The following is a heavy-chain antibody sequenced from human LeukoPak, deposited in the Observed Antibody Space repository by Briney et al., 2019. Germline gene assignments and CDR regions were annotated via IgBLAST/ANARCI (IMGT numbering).Heavy chain of an antibody. J-gene: IGHJ4*02. CDR1: GGSFSGYY. V-gene: IGHV4-34*01. CDR2: INHSGST. D-gene: IGHD2-2*01. CDR3: ARIPAATQTFDY. Sequence: SETLPLTCAVYGGSFSGYYWSWIRQPPGKGLEWIGEINHSGSTNYNPSLKSRVTISVDTSKNQFSLKLSSVTAADTAVYYCARIPAATQTFDYWGQGTLVTVSS.